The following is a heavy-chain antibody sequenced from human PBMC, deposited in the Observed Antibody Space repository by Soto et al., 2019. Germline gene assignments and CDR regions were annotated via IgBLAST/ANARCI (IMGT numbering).Heavy chain of an antibody. CDR1: GFTFSRYG. CDR3: ARDIAMSSGYYSRRYYYGMAV. Sequence: PGGSLRLSCAASGFTFSRYGMHWVRQAPGKGLEWVAVIWYDGSNKYYGDSVKGRFSISRDNSKNTLYLQMNSLRAEDTAVYYCARDIAMSSGYYSRRYYYGMAVWGQGTTGTVS. V-gene: IGHV3-33*01. D-gene: IGHD3-22*01. CDR2: IWYDGSNK. J-gene: IGHJ6*02.